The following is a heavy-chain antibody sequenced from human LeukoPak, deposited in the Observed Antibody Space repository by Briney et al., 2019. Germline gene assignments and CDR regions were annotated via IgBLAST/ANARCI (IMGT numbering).Heavy chain of an antibody. Sequence: ASVKVSCKVSGGTFSSYAISWVRQAPGQGLEWMGGIIPIFGTANYAQKFQGRVTITTDESTSTAYMELSSLRSEDTAVYYCASVPEQWLLFDYWGQGTLVTVSS. D-gene: IGHD6-19*01. CDR2: IIPIFGTA. V-gene: IGHV1-69*05. CDR3: ASVPEQWLLFDY. J-gene: IGHJ4*02. CDR1: GGTFSSYA.